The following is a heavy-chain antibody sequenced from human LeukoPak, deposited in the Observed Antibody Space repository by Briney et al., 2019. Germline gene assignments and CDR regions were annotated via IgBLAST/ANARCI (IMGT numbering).Heavy chain of an antibody. CDR3: ARDSLYYYYYYMDV. J-gene: IGHJ6*03. Sequence: PSETLSLTCAVYGGSSSGYYWSWNRQPPGKGLEWIGEINHSGSTNYNPSLKSRVTISVDTSKNQFSLKLSSVTAADTAVYYCARDSLYYYYYYMDVWGKGTTVTVSS. CDR2: INHSGST. V-gene: IGHV4-34*01. CDR1: GGSSSGYY. D-gene: IGHD2-15*01.